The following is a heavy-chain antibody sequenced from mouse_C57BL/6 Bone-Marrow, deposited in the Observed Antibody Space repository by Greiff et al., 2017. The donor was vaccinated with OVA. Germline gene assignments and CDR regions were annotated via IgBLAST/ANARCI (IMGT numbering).Heavy chain of an antibody. J-gene: IGHJ2*01. CDR2: IDPENGDT. CDR3: TSYGNFDY. CDR1: GFNIKDDY. D-gene: IGHD2-1*01. V-gene: IGHV14-4*01. Sequence: EVQLVESGAELVRPGASVKLSCTASGFNIKDDYMHWVKQRPEQGLEWIGWIDPENGDTEYASKFQGKATITADTSSNTAYLQLSSLTSEDTAVYYCTSYGNFDYWGQGTTRTVSS.